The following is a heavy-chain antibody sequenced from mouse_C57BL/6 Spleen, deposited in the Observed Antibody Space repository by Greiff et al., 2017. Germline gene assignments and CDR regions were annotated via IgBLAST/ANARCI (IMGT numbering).Heavy chain of an antibody. CDR3: ARGYYDYEDYAMDY. Sequence: DVHLVESEGGLVQPGSSMKLSCTASGFTFSDYYMAWVRQVPEKGLEWVANINYDGSSTYYLDSLKSRFIISRDNAKNILYLQMSSLKSEDTATYYCARGYYDYEDYAMDYWGQGTSVTVSS. CDR1: GFTFSDYY. CDR2: INYDGSST. J-gene: IGHJ4*01. D-gene: IGHD2-4*01. V-gene: IGHV5-16*01.